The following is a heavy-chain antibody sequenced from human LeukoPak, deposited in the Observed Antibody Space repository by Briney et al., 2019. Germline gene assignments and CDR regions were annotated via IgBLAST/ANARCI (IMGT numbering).Heavy chain of an antibody. Sequence: PGGSLRLSCAASGFTVSSNYMSWVRQAPGKGLEWVSVIYSGGSTYHADSVKGRFTISRDNSKNTLYLQMNSLRAEDTAVYYCARDFPYYDFWSGYYGNYYYGMDVWGQGTTVTVSS. CDR1: GFTVSSNY. V-gene: IGHV3-53*01. CDR2: IYSGGST. D-gene: IGHD3-3*01. CDR3: ARDFPYYDFWSGYYGNYYYGMDV. J-gene: IGHJ6*02.